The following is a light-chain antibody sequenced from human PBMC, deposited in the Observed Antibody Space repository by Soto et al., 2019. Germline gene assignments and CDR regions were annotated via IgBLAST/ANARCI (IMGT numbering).Light chain of an antibody. CDR3: QKYDSLPFT. CDR1: QAISNY. J-gene: IGKJ3*01. CDR2: AAS. V-gene: IGKV1-27*01. Sequence: DIQMTQSPSSLSASVGDSVTITCRASQAISNYLAWFQQKPGKSPKLLIYAASTLESGVPSRFSGGRSGTDFTLTISSLQPEDVATFYCQKYDSLPFTFGPGTKVDLK.